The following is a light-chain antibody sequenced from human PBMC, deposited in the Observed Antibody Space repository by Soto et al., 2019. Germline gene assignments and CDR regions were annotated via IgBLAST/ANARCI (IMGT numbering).Light chain of an antibody. CDR3: QSSDNSLSQQIV. CDR2: GNT. CDR1: SSNIGAGFD. J-gene: IGLJ2*01. V-gene: IGLV1-40*01. Sequence: QSVLAQPPSVSGVPGQRVTISCTGNSSNIGAGFDVHWYQRISGTAPKLLIFGNTNRPSGVPDRFSGSKSGTSASLAITGLQAEDEADYYCQSSDNSLSQQIVFGGGTQLTVL.